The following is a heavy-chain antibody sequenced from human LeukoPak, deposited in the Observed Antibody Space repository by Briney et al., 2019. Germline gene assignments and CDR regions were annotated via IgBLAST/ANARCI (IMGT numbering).Heavy chain of an antibody. CDR3: ARTADILTGYYDECFDY. D-gene: IGHD3-9*01. CDR1: GGSISSYY. J-gene: IGHJ4*02. V-gene: IGHV4-59*01. Sequence: SETLSLTCTVSGGSISSYYWSWIRQPPGKGLEWIGYIYSSGSTNYNPSLKSRVTISVGTSKNQFSLKLSSVTAADTAVYYCARTADILTGYYDECFDYWGQGTLVTVSS. CDR2: IYSSGST.